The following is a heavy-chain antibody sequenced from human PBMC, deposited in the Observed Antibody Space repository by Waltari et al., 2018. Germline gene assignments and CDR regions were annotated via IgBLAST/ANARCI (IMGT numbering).Heavy chain of an antibody. CDR3: ARSNSQWLAPQFDY. V-gene: IGHV1-2*02. J-gene: IGHJ4*02. D-gene: IGHD6-19*01. CDR1: GYTFTGYY. Sequence: QVQLVQSGAEVKKPGASVKVSCKASGYTFTGYYMHWVRQAPGQGLEWMGWINPNICGTNYAQNFQGRVTMTRDTSISTAYMELSRLRSDDTAVYYCARSNSQWLAPQFDYWGQGTLVTVSS. CDR2: INPNICGT.